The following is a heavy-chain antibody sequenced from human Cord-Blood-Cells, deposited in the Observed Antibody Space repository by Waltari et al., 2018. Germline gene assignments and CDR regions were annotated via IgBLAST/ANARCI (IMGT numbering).Heavy chain of an antibody. V-gene: IGHV4-4*02. CDR2: IYQSGST. CDR3: ARRPYSSSWYFDY. J-gene: IGHJ4*02. Sequence: QVQLQESGPGLVKPSVTLSLTCAVSGGSISSINWWSCVRQPPGQGLEWIGEIYQSGSTNNKPSLKSRVTISVDKSKNQFSRKLSSVTAADTAVYYCARRPYSSSWYFDYWGQGTLVTVSS. D-gene: IGHD6-13*01. CDR1: GGSISSINW.